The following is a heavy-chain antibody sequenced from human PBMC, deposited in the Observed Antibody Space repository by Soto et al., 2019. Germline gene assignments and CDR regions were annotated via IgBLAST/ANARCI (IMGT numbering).Heavy chain of an antibody. CDR3: ARQPATTYGSAGPRDV. V-gene: IGHV4-39*01. Sequence: PSETLSLTCTVSGGSISSSSYYWGWIRQPPGKGLEWIGSIYYSGSTYYNPSLKSRVTISVDTSKNQFSLKLSSVTAADTAVYYCARQPATTYGSAGPRDVWGQGTTVTVSS. CDR1: GGSISSSSYY. CDR2: IYYSGST. J-gene: IGHJ6*02. D-gene: IGHD3-10*01.